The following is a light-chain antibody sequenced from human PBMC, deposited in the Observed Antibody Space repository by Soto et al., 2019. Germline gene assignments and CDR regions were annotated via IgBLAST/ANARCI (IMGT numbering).Light chain of an antibody. J-gene: IGKJ1*01. Sequence: EIQMTQSPSSLSASVGDRVTITCRASQGISNYLAWYQQKPGKVLKLLIYGASTLQSGVPSRLSGSGSGTDFTLIINSLQPEDVATYYCQKYDSAPWTFGQGTKVEI. CDR3: QKYDSAPWT. V-gene: IGKV1-27*01. CDR2: GAS. CDR1: QGISNY.